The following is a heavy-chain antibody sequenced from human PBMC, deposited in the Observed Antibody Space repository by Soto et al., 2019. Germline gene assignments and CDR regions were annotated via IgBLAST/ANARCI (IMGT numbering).Heavy chain of an antibody. Sequence: SETLSLTCTVSGYYITNAYFWVWIRQPPGNGPEWIGSVFHTGNTYYTPSLQSRVTISMDTSKNQFSLRLTSVTAADTAVYYCARGGGVDTAIVRPLLLEPPQYWGQGTLVTVS. J-gene: IGHJ4*02. V-gene: IGHV4-38-2*02. CDR3: ARGGGVDTAIVRPLLLEPPQY. D-gene: IGHD5-18*01. CDR1: GYYITNAYF. CDR2: VFHTGNT.